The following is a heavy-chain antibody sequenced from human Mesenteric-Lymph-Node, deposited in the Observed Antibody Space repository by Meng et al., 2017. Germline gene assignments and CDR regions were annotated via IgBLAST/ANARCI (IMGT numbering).Heavy chain of an antibody. CDR1: GLTFSTCW. V-gene: IGHV3-74*01. D-gene: IGHD2-21*01. J-gene: IGHJ4*02. Sequence: VPLVGSGGGLFHVGGVRGDYWAAAGLTFSTCWMHWVRQVPGKGPVWVARINGDGSDITYADSVRGRFTISRDNAKNTLYLQMNSLRVDDTAVYYCAMWGGGALDYWGQGTLVTVSS. CDR3: AMWGGGALDY. CDR2: INGDGSDI.